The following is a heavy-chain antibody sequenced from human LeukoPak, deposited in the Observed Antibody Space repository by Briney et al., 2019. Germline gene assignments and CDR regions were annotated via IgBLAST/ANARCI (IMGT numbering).Heavy chain of an antibody. Sequence: SVKVSCKASGGTFISYAISWVRQAPGQGLEWTGGIIPIFGTANYAQKFQGRVTITADESTSTAYMELSSLRSEDTAVYYCARDGDQSGYAINWFDPWGQGTLVTVSS. CDR2: IIPIFGTA. J-gene: IGHJ5*02. CDR1: GGTFISYA. CDR3: ARDGDQSGYAINWFDP. V-gene: IGHV1-69*13. D-gene: IGHD5-12*01.